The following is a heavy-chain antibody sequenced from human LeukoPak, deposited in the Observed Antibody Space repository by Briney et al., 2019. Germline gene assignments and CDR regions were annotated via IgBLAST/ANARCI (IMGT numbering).Heavy chain of an antibody. CDR1: GYTFTSYG. Sequence: ASVKVSCKASGYTFTSYGISWVRQAPGQGPEWMGWISAYNGNTNYAQKLQGRVTMTTDTSTSTAYMELRSLRSDDTAVYYCASRPLGSGWYSQYNWFDPWGQGTLVTVSS. D-gene: IGHD6-19*01. CDR2: ISAYNGNT. CDR3: ASRPLGSGWYSQYNWFDP. V-gene: IGHV1-18*01. J-gene: IGHJ5*02.